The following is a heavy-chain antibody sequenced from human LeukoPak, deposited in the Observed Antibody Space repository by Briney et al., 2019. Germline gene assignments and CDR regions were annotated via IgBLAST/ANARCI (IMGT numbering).Heavy chain of an antibody. CDR3: ARDRDSSGPRDAFDI. Sequence: ASVKVSCKASGGTFSSYAISWVRQAPGQGLEWMGGIIPIFGTANYAQKFQGRVTITTDESTSTAYMELSSLRSEDTAVYYCARDRDSSGPRDAFDIWGQGTMVTVSS. CDR2: IIPIFGTA. J-gene: IGHJ3*02. V-gene: IGHV1-69*05. CDR1: GGTFSSYA. D-gene: IGHD6-19*01.